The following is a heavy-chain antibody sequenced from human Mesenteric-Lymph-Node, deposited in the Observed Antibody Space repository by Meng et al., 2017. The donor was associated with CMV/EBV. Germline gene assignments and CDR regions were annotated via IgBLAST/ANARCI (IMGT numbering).Heavy chain of an antibody. J-gene: IGHJ4*02. D-gene: IGHD1-14*01. CDR3: SRDTTALDY. V-gene: IGHV6-1*01. CDR2: TYYRSKWFN. CDR1: GDSVSSNKAA. Sequence: CASSGDSVSSNKAAWNWIRQSPSRGLEWLGRTYYRSKWFNDYAVSVKSRITINPDTSKNQFSLHLNSVIPEDTAVYYCSRDTTALDYWGQGTLVTVSS.